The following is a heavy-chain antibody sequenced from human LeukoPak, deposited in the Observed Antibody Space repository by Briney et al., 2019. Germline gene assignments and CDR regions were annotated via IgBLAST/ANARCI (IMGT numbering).Heavy chain of an antibody. D-gene: IGHD3-10*01. CDR3: ARDLGITMVRGVIGLSYYGMDV. CDR2: INPNSGGT. CDR1: GYTFTGYY. Sequence: ASVKVSCKASGYTFTGYYMHWVRQAPGQGLEWMGWINPNSGGTNYAQKFQGRVTMTRDTSISTAYMELSRLRSDDTAVYYCARDLGITMVRGVIGLSYYGMDVWGQGTTVTVSS. V-gene: IGHV1-2*02. J-gene: IGHJ6*02.